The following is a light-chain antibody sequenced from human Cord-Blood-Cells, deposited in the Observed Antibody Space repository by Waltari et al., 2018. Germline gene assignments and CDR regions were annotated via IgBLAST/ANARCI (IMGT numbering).Light chain of an antibody. CDR2: EAS. CDR1: QSVRRF. V-gene: IGKV3-11*01. CDR3: QRRSDWLNS. Sequence: EIVLTQSPATQSLSPGXXXXXSWRARQSVRRFLAWYQQEPGQAPRLLIYEASNRAAGIPARFSGSGSVTDFTLTISSLESEYFAVYVCQRRSDWLNSFGQWTRLEIK. J-gene: IGKJ5*01.